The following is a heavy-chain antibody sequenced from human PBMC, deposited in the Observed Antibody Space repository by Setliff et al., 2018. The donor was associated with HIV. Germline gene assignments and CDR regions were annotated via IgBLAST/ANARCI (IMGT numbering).Heavy chain of an antibody. V-gene: IGHV5-51*01. CDR2: IYPGDSST. J-gene: IGHJ4*02. CDR3: IRRRRAPGAADLESY. D-gene: IGHD7-27*01. CDR1: GFTFPDHW. Sequence: PGESLKISCQTSGFTFPDHWIAWVRQLPGKGLEWMGIIYPGDSSTKYSPSFQGQVTISVDKSINTAFLQWSSLEASDTAMYYCIRRRRAPGAADLESYWGQGTLVTVSS.